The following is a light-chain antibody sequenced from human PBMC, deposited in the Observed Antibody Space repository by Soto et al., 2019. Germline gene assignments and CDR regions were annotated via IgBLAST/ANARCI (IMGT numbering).Light chain of an antibody. CDR3: QQYDNWPPYT. J-gene: IGKJ2*01. V-gene: IGKV3-15*01. CDR1: QSVSSN. CDR2: GAS. Sequence: EIMLTQSPATLSVSPGEGATLSCRASQSVSSNLAWYQQKPGQAPRLLIYGASTRATCFPAKFSGSGSGTDFTLTISSLQSEDFAIYYCQQYDNWPPYTFGQGTKVEIK.